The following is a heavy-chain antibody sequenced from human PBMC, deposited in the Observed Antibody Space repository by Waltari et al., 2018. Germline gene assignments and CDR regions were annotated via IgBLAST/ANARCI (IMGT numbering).Heavy chain of an antibody. V-gene: IGHV4-39*07. Sequence: QLQLQESGPGLVKPSETLSLTCTVSRSSIRNNNYYWGWVRQPPGEGLEWIGSFYKSGTTYYNPSRKSRVTISVDTSNNQFALKLNSVTAADTAVYYCVRGYPDIVATISDYWGQGTLVIVSS. CDR1: RSSIRNNNYY. D-gene: IGHD5-12*01. CDR2: FYKSGTT. J-gene: IGHJ4*02. CDR3: VRGYPDIVATISDY.